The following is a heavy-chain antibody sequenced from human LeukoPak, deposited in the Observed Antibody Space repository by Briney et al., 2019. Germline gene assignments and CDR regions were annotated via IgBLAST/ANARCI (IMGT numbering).Heavy chain of an antibody. V-gene: IGHV3-21*01. Sequence: GGSLRLSCAASGFTFSSYSMNWVRQAPGEGLEWVSSISSSSSYIYYADSVKGRFTISRDNAKNSLYLQMNSLRAEDTAVYYCARVGSVDTAMVTDYWGQGTLVTVSS. CDR3: ARVGSVDTAMVTDY. CDR2: ISSSSSYI. D-gene: IGHD5-18*01. J-gene: IGHJ4*02. CDR1: GFTFSSYS.